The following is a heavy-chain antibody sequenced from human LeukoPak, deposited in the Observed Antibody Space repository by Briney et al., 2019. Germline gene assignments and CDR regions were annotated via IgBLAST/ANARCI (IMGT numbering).Heavy chain of an antibody. CDR1: GGSISSYY. V-gene: IGHV4-59*12. CDR2: IYYSGST. D-gene: IGHD3-3*01. Sequence: SETLSLTCTVSGGSISSYYWSWIRQPPGKGLEWIGYIYYSGSTNYNPSLKSRVTISVDTSKNQFSLKLSSVTAADTAVYYWAREGVTIFGVVIIRGDAFDIWGQGTMVTVSS. CDR3: AREGVTIFGVVIIRGDAFDI. J-gene: IGHJ3*02.